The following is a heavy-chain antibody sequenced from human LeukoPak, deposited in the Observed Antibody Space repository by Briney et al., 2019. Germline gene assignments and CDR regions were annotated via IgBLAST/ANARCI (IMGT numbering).Heavy chain of an antibody. CDR2: IYYSGST. V-gene: IGHV4-31*03. Sequence: PSQTLSLTCTVSGASINTGYYWTWIRPHPGKGLEWIGYIYYSGSTYYNPSLKSRVTISVDTSKNQFSLKLSSVTAADTAVYYCARAIPTMTTIVDPWGQGTLVTVSS. D-gene: IGHD2-21*02. CDR3: ARAIPTMTTIVDP. J-gene: IGHJ5*02. CDR1: GASINTGYY.